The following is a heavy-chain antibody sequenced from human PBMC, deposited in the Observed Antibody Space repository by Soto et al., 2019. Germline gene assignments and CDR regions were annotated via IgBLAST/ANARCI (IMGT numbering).Heavy chain of an antibody. J-gene: IGHJ4*02. V-gene: IGHV3-23*01. CDR2: IGGSGGNR. D-gene: IGHD4-4*01. Sequence: EVQLLESGGGLVQPGGSLRLSCAASGFIFNAYAMTWVRQAPGKGLEWVSAIGGSGGNRYYAAPVKGRFTISRDNSKDTVDLQMNSLRVEDTAVYYCARVASDYINAVDHWGQGILVTVSS. CDR1: GFIFNAYA. CDR3: ARVASDYINAVDH.